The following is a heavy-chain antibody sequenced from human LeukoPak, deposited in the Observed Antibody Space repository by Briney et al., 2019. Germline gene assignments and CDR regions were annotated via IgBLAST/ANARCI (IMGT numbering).Heavy chain of an antibody. V-gene: IGHV1-18*01. CDR1: GYTFTSYA. D-gene: IGHD6-19*01. CDR2: ISAYNGNT. J-gene: IGHJ4*02. CDR3: ARGAIESSGWLDYFDY. Sequence: ASLKVSCKASGYTFTSYAMHWVRQAPGQGLEWMGWISAYNGNTNYAQKLQGRVTMTTDTSTSTAYMELRSLRSDDTAVYYCARGAIESSGWLDYFDYWGQGTLVTVSS.